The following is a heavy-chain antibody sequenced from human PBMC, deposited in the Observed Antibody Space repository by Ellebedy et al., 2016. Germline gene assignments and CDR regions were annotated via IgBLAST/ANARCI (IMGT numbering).Heavy chain of an antibody. CDR1: GFTFRNSW. D-gene: IGHD6-19*01. CDR2: IKQDGSQK. CDR3: GAGGGWLSDY. Sequence: GGSLRLSCGGSGFTFRNSWMTWVRQTPGKGLAWVASIKQDGSQKDYGDSVKGRFSISRDNAKGLMYLQMTRLRVEDSAVYYCGAGGGWLSDYWGQGTLVTVSS. V-gene: IGHV3-7*01. J-gene: IGHJ4*02.